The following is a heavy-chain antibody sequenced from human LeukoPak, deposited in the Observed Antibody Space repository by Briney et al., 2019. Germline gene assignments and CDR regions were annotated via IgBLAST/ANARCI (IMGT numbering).Heavy chain of an antibody. V-gene: IGHV1-69*05. CDR1: GGTFSSYA. Sequence: SVKVSCKASGGTFSSYAISWVRQAPGQGLEWMGGIIPIFGTANYAQKFQGRVTITTDESTSTAYMELSSLRSEDTAVYYCARAEYYYDSSGYYPDYWGQGTLVTVSS. D-gene: IGHD3-22*01. CDR2: IIPIFGTA. J-gene: IGHJ4*02. CDR3: ARAEYYYDSSGYYPDY.